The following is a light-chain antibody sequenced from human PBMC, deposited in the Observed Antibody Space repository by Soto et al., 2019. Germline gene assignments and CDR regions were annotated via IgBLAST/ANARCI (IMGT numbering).Light chain of an antibody. J-gene: IGKJ1*01. Sequence: EIVLTQSPATLSLSPGERATLSCRASQSVSSSYLAWYQQKPGQAPRLLTYGASSRATGIPDRFSGSGSGTDFTLTISRLEPEDFAVYYCQQYGSSSWTFGQGTKV. CDR1: QSVSSSY. CDR2: GAS. CDR3: QQYGSSSWT. V-gene: IGKV3-20*01.